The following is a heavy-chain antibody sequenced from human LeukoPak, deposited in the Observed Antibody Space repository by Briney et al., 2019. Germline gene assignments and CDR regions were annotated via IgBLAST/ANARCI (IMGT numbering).Heavy chain of an antibody. Sequence: GASVKVSCKASGYTFTSYGISWVRQAPGQGLEWMGWISAYNGNTNYAQKLQGRVTMTTDTSTSTAYMELRSLRSDDTAVYYCARDTFLLPTMIVASGFDYWGQGTLVTVSS. CDR2: ISAYNGNT. D-gene: IGHD3-22*01. CDR3: ARDTFLLPTMIVASGFDY. CDR1: GYTFTSYG. V-gene: IGHV1-18*01. J-gene: IGHJ4*02.